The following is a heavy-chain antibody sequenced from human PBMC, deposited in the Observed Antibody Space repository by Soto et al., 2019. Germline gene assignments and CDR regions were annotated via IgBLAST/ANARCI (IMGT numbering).Heavy chain of an antibody. D-gene: IGHD3-3*01. V-gene: IGHV4-39*01. J-gene: IGHJ6*02. CDR3: ARSSYYDFWSGYYTYYYYGMDV. CDR2: IYYSGST. Sequence: SETPSLTCTVSDGSISSSGYYWGWIRQPPGKGLEWIGSIYYSGSTYYNPSLKSRVTISVDTSKNQFSLKLSSVTAADTAVYYCARSSYYDFWSGYYTYYYYGMDVWGQGTTVT. CDR1: DGSISSSGYY.